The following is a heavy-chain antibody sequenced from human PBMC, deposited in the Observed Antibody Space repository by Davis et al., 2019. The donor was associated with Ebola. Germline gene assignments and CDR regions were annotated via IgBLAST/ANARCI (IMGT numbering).Heavy chain of an antibody. CDR2: ISSSSSYI. V-gene: IGHV3-21*01. D-gene: IGHD3-10*01. CDR3: ARDPLGIPRGWHPKT. CDR1: GFTFSSYW. Sequence: GESLKISCAASGFTFSSYWMNWVRQAPGKGLEWVSSISSSSSYIYYADSVKGRFTISRDNAKNSLYLQMNSLRAEDTAVYYCARDPLGIPRGWHPKTWGQGTLVTVSS. J-gene: IGHJ4*02.